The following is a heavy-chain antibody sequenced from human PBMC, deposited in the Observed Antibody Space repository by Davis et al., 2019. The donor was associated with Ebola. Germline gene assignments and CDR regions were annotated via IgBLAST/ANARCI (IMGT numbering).Heavy chain of an antibody. D-gene: IGHD5-24*01. CDR2: IDPQSGGI. CDR3: AKDLEDQFVSYALDV. V-gene: IGHV1-2*04. J-gene: IGHJ6*02. Sequence: ASVKVSCKTSGYTFSAYYIHWVRQAPGQGLEWMGWIDPQSGGINYAPQFQEWVTMTRDASIDTAYIELSGPRSDVTAVYYCAKDLEDQFVSYALDVWGQGTTVTVSS. CDR1: GYTFSAYY.